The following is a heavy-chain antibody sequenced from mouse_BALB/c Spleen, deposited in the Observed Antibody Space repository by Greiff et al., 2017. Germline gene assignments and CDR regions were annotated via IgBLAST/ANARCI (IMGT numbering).Heavy chain of an antibody. D-gene: IGHD1-1*01. V-gene: IGHV1S56*01. CDR3: ARDYGSSYDAMDY. Sequence: LVESGPELVKPGASVRISCKASGYTFTSYYIHWVKQRPGQGLEWIGWIYPGNVNTKYNEKFKGKATLTADKSSSTAYMQLSSLTSEDSAVYFCARDYGSSYDAMDYWGQGTSVTVSS. CDR2: IYPGNVNT. J-gene: IGHJ4*01. CDR1: GYTFTSYY.